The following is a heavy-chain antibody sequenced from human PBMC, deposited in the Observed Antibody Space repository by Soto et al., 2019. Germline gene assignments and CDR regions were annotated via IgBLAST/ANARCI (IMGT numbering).Heavy chain of an antibody. CDR1: GFTFSSYG. D-gene: IGHD2-2*01. CDR3: ARDLANIVVVPAVVNWFDP. J-gene: IGHJ5*02. V-gene: IGHV3-33*01. Sequence: QVQLVESGGGVVQPGRSLRLSCAASGFTFSSYGMHWVRQAPGKGLEWVAVIWYDGSNKYYADSVKGRFTISRDNSKNTLYLQMNSLRAVDTAVYYCARDLANIVVVPAVVNWFDPWGQGTLVTVSS. CDR2: IWYDGSNK.